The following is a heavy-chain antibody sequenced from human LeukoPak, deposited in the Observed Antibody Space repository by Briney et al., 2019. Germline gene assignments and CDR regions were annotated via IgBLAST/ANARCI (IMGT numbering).Heavy chain of an antibody. Sequence: ASVKVSCKASGYTFTGYYMHWVRQAPGQGLEWMGWINPNSGGTNYAQKFQGRVTMTRDTSISTAYMELSRLRSDDTAVYYCARGANWNYPPLDYWGQGTLVTVSS. D-gene: IGHD1-7*01. V-gene: IGHV1-2*02. CDR1: GYTFTGYY. J-gene: IGHJ4*02. CDR3: ARGANWNYPPLDY. CDR2: INPNSGGT.